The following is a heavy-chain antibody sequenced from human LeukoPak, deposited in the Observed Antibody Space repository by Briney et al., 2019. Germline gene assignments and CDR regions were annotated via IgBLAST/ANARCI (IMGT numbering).Heavy chain of an antibody. CDR1: GFIVSSNY. Sequence: GGSLRLSCAASGFIVSSNYMSWVRQAPGKGLEWVGFIRSKAYGGTTEYAASVKGRFTISRDDSKSIAYLQMNSLKTEDTAVYYCTRSRYGSGSRLDYWGQGTLVTVSS. CDR2: IRSKAYGGTT. V-gene: IGHV3-49*04. CDR3: TRSRYGSGSRLDY. D-gene: IGHD3-10*01. J-gene: IGHJ4*02.